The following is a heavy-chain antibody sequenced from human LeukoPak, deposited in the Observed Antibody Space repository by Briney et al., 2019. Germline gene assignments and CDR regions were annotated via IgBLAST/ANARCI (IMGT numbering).Heavy chain of an antibody. CDR2: INSDGSST. CDR1: GSTFSSYW. CDR3: ARVLSGSYANDYYYYGMDV. D-gene: IGHD1-26*01. J-gene: IGHJ6*02. Sequence: GGSLRLSCAASGSTFSSYWMHWVRQAPGKGLVWVSRINSDGSSTSYADSVKGRFTISRDNAKNSLYLQMNSLRAEDTAVYYCARVLSGSYANDYYYYGMDVWGQGTTVTVSS. V-gene: IGHV3-74*01.